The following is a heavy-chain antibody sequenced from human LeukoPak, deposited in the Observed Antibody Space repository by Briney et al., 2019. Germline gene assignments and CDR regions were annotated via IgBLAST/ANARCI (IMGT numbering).Heavy chain of an antibody. Sequence: SGGSLRLSCAASGFTFSRYGMHWVRQAPGKGLEWVSGISWNSGSIGYADSVKGRFTISRDNAKNSLYLQMNSLRAEDTALYYCAKDRISYYDSSGYYYEGGFDYWGQGTLVTVSS. D-gene: IGHD3-22*01. CDR2: ISWNSGSI. J-gene: IGHJ4*02. CDR1: GFTFSRYG. CDR3: AKDRISYYDSSGYYYEGGFDY. V-gene: IGHV3-9*01.